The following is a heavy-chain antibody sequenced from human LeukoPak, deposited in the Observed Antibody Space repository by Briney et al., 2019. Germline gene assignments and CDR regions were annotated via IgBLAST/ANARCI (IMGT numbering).Heavy chain of an antibody. Sequence: SETLSLTCTVSGGSISSCYWSWIRQPPGKGLEWIGYIYYSGSTNYNPSLKSRVTISVDTSKNQFSLKLSSVTAADTAVYYCARSHRRYCSSTSRYARDWGQGTLVTVSS. CDR1: GGSISSCY. CDR2: IYYSGST. D-gene: IGHD2-2*01. CDR3: ARSHRRYCSSTSRYARD. J-gene: IGHJ4*02. V-gene: IGHV4-59*08.